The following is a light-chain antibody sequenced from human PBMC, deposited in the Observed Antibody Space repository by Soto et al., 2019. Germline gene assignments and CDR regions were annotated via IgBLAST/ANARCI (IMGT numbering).Light chain of an antibody. V-gene: IGKV1-39*01. Sequence: DIQMTQSPSSLSASVGDRVTITCRASQSISSYLNWYQQKPGKAPKLLIYAAPSLQSGVPSRFSGSGSGTDFTLTISSLQPEDFATYYCQQSYSKTFGQGTKV. J-gene: IGKJ1*01. CDR3: QQSYSKT. CDR2: AAP. CDR1: QSISSY.